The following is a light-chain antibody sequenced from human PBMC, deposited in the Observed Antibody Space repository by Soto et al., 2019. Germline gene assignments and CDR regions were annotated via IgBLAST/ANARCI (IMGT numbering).Light chain of an antibody. Sequence: DIVMTQSPLSLPVTPGEPASISCRSSQSLLQSNGNNYLDWYVQKPGQSPKLLIYLGSNRASGVPDRFSGSGSGTDYTLKISRVEAEDVGVYYCMQALQTPLTFGGGTKVEIK. CDR1: QSLLQSNGNNY. CDR2: LGS. CDR3: MQALQTPLT. V-gene: IGKV2-28*01. J-gene: IGKJ4*01.